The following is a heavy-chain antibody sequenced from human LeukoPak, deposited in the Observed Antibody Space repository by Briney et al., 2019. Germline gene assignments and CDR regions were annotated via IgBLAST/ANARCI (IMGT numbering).Heavy chain of an antibody. Sequence: ASVKVSCKASGYTFTGYYMHWVRQAPGQGLEWMGMIYPRDGSTSYAQKFQGRVTVTRDTSTSTVHMELSGLRSEDTAVYYCARDQEGFDYWGQGTLVTVSS. CDR3: ARDQEGFDY. V-gene: IGHV1-46*01. CDR1: GYTFTGYY. CDR2: IYPRDGST. J-gene: IGHJ4*02.